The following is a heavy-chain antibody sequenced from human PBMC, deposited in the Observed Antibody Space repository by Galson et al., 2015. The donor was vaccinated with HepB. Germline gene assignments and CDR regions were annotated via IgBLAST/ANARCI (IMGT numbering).Heavy chain of an antibody. V-gene: IGHV3-30-3*01. J-gene: IGHJ3*02. D-gene: IGHD4-17*01. CDR2: ISYDGSNK. CDR1: GFTFSSYA. CDR3: ARDFLLYGDFDAFDI. Sequence: SLRLSCAASGFTFSSYAMHWVRQAPGKGLEWVAVISYDGSNKYYADSVKGRFTISRDNSKNTLYLQMNSLRAEDTAVYYCARDFLLYGDFDAFDIWGQGTMVTVSS.